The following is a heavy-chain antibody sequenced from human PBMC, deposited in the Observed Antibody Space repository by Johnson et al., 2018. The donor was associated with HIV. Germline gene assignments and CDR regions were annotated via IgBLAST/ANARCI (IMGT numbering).Heavy chain of an antibody. J-gene: IGHJ3*02. CDR2: IWHDGSND. V-gene: IGHV3-33*03. D-gene: IGHD6-19*01. CDR3: VKDSETSSAPLDGAFDI. CDR1: GFMFSRYA. Sequence: QVQLVESGGGVVQPGRSLRLSCEASGFMFSRYALAWVRQAPGKGLEWVALIWHDGSNDNYADSVKGRFTLSRDKYRNTLYLQMNNLRSEDTAIYYCVKDSETSSAPLDGAFDIWGQGTTVTVSS.